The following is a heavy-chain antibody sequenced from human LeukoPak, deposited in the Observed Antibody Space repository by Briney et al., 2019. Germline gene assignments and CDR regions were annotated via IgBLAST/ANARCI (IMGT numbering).Heavy chain of an antibody. Sequence: GGSLRLSCAASGFTFSSYAMHWVRQAPGKGLEYVSAISSNGGSTYYANSVKGRFTISRDNSKNTLYLQMGSLRAEDTAVYYCARDPDEVATFYFDYWGQGTLVTVSS. V-gene: IGHV3-64*01. J-gene: IGHJ4*02. D-gene: IGHD5-12*01. CDR3: ARDPDEVATFYFDY. CDR2: ISSNGGST. CDR1: GFTFSSYA.